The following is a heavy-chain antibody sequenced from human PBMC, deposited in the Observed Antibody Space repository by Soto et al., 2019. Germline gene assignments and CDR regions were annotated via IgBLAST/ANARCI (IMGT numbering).Heavy chain of an antibody. Sequence: QITLKESGPTLVKPTQTPTLTCTFSEFSLNTSGVGVGWIRQPPGKALERLALIYWDDDKRYSPSPKSRLTIPKDASNNQGVLTMTTMDPVDTATYYCAHANWEGSYDMSFDFWGQGTLVTVSS. J-gene: IGHJ4*02. D-gene: IGHD5-18*01. CDR2: IYWDDDK. CDR3: AHANWEGSYDMSFDF. V-gene: IGHV2-5*02. CDR1: EFSLNTSGVG.